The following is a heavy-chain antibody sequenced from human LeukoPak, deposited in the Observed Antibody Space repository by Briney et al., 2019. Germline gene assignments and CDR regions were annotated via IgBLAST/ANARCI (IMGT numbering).Heavy chain of an antibody. V-gene: IGHV1-8*01. D-gene: IGHD1-26*01. CDR1: GYTFTSYD. Sequence: ASVKVSCKASGYTFTSYDINWVRQATGQGLEWMGWMNPNSGNTGYAQKFQGRVTMTRNTSISTAYMELSSLRPEDTAVYYCARDKERSYYGVWFDPWGQGTLVTVSS. CDR3: ARDKERSYYGVWFDP. CDR2: MNPNSGNT. J-gene: IGHJ5*02.